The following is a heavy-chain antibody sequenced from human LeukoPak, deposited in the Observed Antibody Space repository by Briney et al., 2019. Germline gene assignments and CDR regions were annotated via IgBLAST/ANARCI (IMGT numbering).Heavy chain of an antibody. CDR3: WSRVGLTSNFDY. CDR1: GFTFSIYE. CDR2: IKEDGSEK. D-gene: IGHD1-26*01. J-gene: IGHJ4*02. Sequence: GGSLRLSCAASGFTFSIYEMNWVRQAPGKGLEWVANIKEDGSEKYYVDSVKGRFTVSRDNAKNSLYLQMNSLRAEDTAVYYCWSRVGLTSNFDYWGQGTLVTVS. V-gene: IGHV3-7*01.